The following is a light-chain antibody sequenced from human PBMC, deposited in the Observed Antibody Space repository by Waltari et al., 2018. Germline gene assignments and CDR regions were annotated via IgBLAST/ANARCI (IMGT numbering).Light chain of an antibody. V-gene: IGLV3-1*01. J-gene: IGLJ2*01. CDR1: GLGNKY. CDR3: QAWDPTSHVT. Sequence: SSELTQPPSVSVSPGQTASIPCSGDGLGNKYVSWFQQRPGQSPVLVIYDDAKRPSGVPARISGSNSENMATLTISGTQATDEADYYCQAWDPTSHVTFGCGTKLTVL. CDR2: DDA.